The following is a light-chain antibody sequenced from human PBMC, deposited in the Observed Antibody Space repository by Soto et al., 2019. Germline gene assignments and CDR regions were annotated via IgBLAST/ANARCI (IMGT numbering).Light chain of an antibody. CDR3: GSYAGSSTPLI. J-gene: IGLJ1*01. CDR2: EVS. CDR1: SSDVGSYNL. Sequence: QSVLTQPASVSGSPGQSITISCTGASSDVGSYNLVSWYQQHPGKAPKLMIYEVSKRPSGVSNRFSGSKSGNTASLTISGLQAEDEADYYGGSYAGSSTPLIFGTGTKVTVL. V-gene: IGLV2-23*02.